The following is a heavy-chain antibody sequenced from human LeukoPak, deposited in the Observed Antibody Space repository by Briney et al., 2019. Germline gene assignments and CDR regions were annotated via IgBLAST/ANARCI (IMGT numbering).Heavy chain of an antibody. J-gene: IGHJ3*02. D-gene: IGHD2-8*01. Sequence: PSETLSLTCTVSGGSISSYYWGWIRQPPGKGLEWIGSIYYSGSTYYNPSLKSRVTISVDTSKNQFSLKLSSVTAADTAVYYCARDRRILNAFDIWGQGTMVTVSS. V-gene: IGHV4-39*07. CDR3: ARDRRILNAFDI. CDR2: IYYSGST. CDR1: GGSISSYY.